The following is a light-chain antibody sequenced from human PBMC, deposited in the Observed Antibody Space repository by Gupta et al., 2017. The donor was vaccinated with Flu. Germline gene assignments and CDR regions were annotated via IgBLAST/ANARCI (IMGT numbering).Light chain of an antibody. CDR1: PSVRSSY. Sequence: EMVFTQSPATLSLSPGDRATLACRASPSVRSSYLDWYQQKPGPDPRLLIYGASSRATGIPVGFSGSGSGTDFTLPISILEPEDFAVYYCQQYGSSPALTFGGGTKVEIK. CDR2: GAS. V-gene: IGKV3-20*01. J-gene: IGKJ4*01. CDR3: QQYGSSPALT.